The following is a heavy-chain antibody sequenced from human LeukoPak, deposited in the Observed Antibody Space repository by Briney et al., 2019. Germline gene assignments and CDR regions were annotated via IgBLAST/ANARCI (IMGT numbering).Heavy chain of an antibody. CDR1: GYTFTSYD. D-gene: IGHD6-19*01. CDR3: ARLPPGIAVAGGGY. J-gene: IGHJ4*02. Sequence: ASVTVSCKASGYTFTSYDINWVRQATGQGLEWMGWMNPNSGNTGYAQKFQGRVTMTRNTSISTAYMELSSLRSEDTAVYYCARLPPGIAVAGGGYWGQGTLVTVSS. CDR2: MNPNSGNT. V-gene: IGHV1-8*01.